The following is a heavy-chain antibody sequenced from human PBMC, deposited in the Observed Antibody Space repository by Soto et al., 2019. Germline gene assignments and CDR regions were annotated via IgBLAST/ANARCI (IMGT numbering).Heavy chain of an antibody. Sequence: PGESLKISCNGSGYNFDTYWINWVRQMPWKGLEWMGRIDPGDSKTKYSPSLEGHITISVDKSINTTYLQWRSLKASDTAIYYCARRIAAAGGYYYYAFDVWGQGTAVTVSS. D-gene: IGHD6-13*01. J-gene: IGHJ6*02. V-gene: IGHV5-10-1*01. CDR1: GYNFDTYW. CDR3: ARRIAAAGGYYYYAFDV. CDR2: IDPGDSKT.